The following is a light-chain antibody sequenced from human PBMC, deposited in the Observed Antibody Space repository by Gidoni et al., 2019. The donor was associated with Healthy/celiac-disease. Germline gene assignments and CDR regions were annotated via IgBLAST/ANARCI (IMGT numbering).Light chain of an antibody. CDR3: QAWDSSTVV. V-gene: IGLV3-1*01. CDR2: QDS. J-gene: IGLJ2*01. Sequence: SYELTQPPSVSVSPGQTASITCSGDKLGDKYACWYQQKPGQSPVLVIYQDSKRPSGIPERLSGSNSGNTATLTISGTQAMDEADYYCQAWDSSTVVFGGGTTLTVL. CDR1: KLGDKY.